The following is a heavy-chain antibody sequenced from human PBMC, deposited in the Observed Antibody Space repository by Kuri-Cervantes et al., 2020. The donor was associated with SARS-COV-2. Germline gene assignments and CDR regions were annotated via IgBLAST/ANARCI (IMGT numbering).Heavy chain of an antibody. V-gene: IGHV3-7*01. Sequence: GGSLRLSCAVYGGSFSGYYWSWVRQAPGKGLEWVANIKQDGSEKYYVDSVKGRFTISRDNAKNSLYLQMNSLRAEDTAVYYCARGADSSSSHYYYYYMDAWGKGTTVTVSS. CDR1: GGSFSGYY. CDR2: IKQDGSEK. CDR3: ARGADSSSSHYYYYYMDA. D-gene: IGHD6-6*01. J-gene: IGHJ6*03.